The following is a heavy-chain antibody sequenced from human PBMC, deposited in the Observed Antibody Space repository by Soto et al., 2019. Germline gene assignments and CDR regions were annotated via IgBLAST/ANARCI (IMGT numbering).Heavy chain of an antibody. J-gene: IGHJ3*01. CDR1: GFSLSSIGVG. CDR2: LYWDDDK. CDR3: AHTIVVVPTAHDAFDV. Sequence: QITLKESGPTLVNPTQTLTLTCTFSGFSLSSIGVGVGWIRRPPGKALEWLGILYWDDDKHYSPSLKSRISIAKDTSKDQVVLTLTNMDPVDTATYYCAHTIVVVPTAHDAFDVWGQGTMVTVSS. D-gene: IGHD2-2*01. V-gene: IGHV2-5*02.